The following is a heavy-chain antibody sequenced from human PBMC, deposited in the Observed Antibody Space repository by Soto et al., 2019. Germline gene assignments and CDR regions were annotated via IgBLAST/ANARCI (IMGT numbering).Heavy chain of an antibody. D-gene: IGHD6-13*01. V-gene: IGHV4-34*01. CDR1: GGSFSGYY. CDR3: ARGSAAAGSYFDY. CDR2: INHSGST. J-gene: IGHJ4*02. Sequence: SETLSLTCAVYGGSFSGYYWSWIRQPPGKGLEWIGEINHSGSTNYNPSLKSRVTISVDTSKNQFSLKLSSVTAADTAVYYCARGSAAAGSYFDYWGQGTLVTVSS.